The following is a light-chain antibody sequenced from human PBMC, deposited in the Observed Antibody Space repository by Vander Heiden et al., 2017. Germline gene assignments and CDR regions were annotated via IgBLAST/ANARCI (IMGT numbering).Light chain of an antibody. J-gene: IGLJ2*01. V-gene: IGLV2-14*01. Sequence: QSVLPQPASVSASPGQSLTLPCTGTSGDVGRYNYVSWYQQHPGKAPKLIIYEVSNRPSGVSSRFSGSKSGNTASLTISGLQSEDEADYYCSSFTARNTVIFGGGTKLTVL. CDR2: EVS. CDR1: SGDVGRYNY. CDR3: SSFTARNTVI.